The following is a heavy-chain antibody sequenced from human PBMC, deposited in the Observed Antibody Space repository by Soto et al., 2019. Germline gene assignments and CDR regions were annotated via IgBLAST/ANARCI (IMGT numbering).Heavy chain of an antibody. V-gene: IGHV3-21*01. CDR2: ISSSSTYI. CDR1: GFTFSTYT. CDR3: ARDRVEGDYDSSGDSH. J-gene: IGHJ4*02. D-gene: IGHD3-22*01. Sequence: EVQLVESGGGRVKPGGALRLSCVASGFTFSTYTMNWVRQAPGKGLEWVSSISSSSTYIYYADSMKGRFTISRDNAKNSLYLQMNGLRAEDTSVYYCARDRVEGDYDSSGDSHWGQGTLVTVSS.